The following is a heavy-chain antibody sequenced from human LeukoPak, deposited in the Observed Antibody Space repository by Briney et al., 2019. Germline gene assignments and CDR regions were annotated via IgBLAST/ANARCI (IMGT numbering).Heavy chain of an antibody. CDR1: GYTLTELS. Sequence: ASVKVSCKVSGYTLTELSMHWVRQAPGKGLEWMGGFDPEDGETIYAQKFQGRVTMTEDTSTDTAYMELCSLRSEDTAVYYCATVLWVVPAGTYYFDYWGQGTLVTVSS. CDR2: FDPEDGET. D-gene: IGHD2-2*01. CDR3: ATVLWVVPAGTYYFDY. V-gene: IGHV1-24*01. J-gene: IGHJ4*02.